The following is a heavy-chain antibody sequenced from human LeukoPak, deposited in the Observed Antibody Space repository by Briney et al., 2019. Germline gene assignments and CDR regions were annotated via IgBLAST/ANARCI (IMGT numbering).Heavy chain of an antibody. CDR3: ARDRDGYNYFDY. D-gene: IGHD5-24*01. J-gene: IGHJ4*02. Sequence: NAGGSLRLSCAASGFTFSSYSMNWVRQAPGKGLEWVSSISSSSSYIYYADSVKGRFTISRDNAKNSLYLQMNSLRAEDTAVYYCARDRDGYNYFDYWGQGTLVTVSS. V-gene: IGHV3-21*01. CDR1: GFTFSSYS. CDR2: ISSSSSYI.